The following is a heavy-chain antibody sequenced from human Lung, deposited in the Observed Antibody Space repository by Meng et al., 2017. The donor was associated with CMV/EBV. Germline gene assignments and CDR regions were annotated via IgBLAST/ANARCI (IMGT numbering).Heavy chain of an antibody. V-gene: IGHV4-4*02. CDR1: GASPRSRNW. D-gene: IGHD2-21*02. CDR3: ARVGAYCGGDCYHPR. J-gene: IGHJ4*02. Sequence: QVERQEPGPGLVKPSGPLSLPGAASGASPRSRNWWSWVRQPPGKGLEWIGEIYHSGSTNYNPSLKSRVTISVDESKNQFSLRLSSVTAADTAVYYCARVGAYCGGDCYHPRWGQGTLVTVSS. CDR2: IYHSGST.